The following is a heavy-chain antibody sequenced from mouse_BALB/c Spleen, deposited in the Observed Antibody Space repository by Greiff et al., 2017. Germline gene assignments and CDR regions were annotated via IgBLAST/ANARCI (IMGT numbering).Heavy chain of an antibody. J-gene: IGHJ3*01. CDR1: GYTFSSYW. D-gene: IGHD2-4*01. Sequence: QVQLQQSGAELMKPGASVKISCKATGYTFSSYWIEWVKQRPGHGLEWIGEILPGSGSTNYNEKFKGKATFTADTSSNTAYMQLSSLTSEDSAVYYCARVEDDYDGFAYWGQGTLVTVSA. CDR3: ARVEDDYDGFAY. CDR2: ILPGSGST. V-gene: IGHV1-9*01.